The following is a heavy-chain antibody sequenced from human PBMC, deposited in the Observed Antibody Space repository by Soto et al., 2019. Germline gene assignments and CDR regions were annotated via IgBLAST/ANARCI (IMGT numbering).Heavy chain of an antibody. CDR2: IKEDGSER. CDR3: ARAGSENDY. J-gene: IGHJ4*02. V-gene: IGHV3-7*05. D-gene: IGHD3-10*01. CDR1: GFTFSNYW. Sequence: GGSLRLSCAASGFTFSNYWMSWVRQAPGKGLEWVANIKEDGSERNYVGSVKGRFIISRDNAKNSLYLQLNSLRAEDTAVYYCARAGSENDYWGQGTLVTVSS.